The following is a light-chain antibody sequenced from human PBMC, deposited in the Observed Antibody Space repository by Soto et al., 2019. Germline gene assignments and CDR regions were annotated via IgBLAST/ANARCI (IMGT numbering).Light chain of an antibody. J-gene: IGLJ1*01. CDR1: SSNIGAGYD. Sequence: QAVVTQPPSVSGAPGQTVTISCTGSSSNIGAGYDVHWYQQLPGTAPKLLIYGNSNRPSGVPDRFSGSKSGTSVSLAITGLQAEDEADYYCQSYDSSLSGYVFGTGTKLTVL. V-gene: IGLV1-40*01. CDR2: GNS. CDR3: QSYDSSLSGYV.